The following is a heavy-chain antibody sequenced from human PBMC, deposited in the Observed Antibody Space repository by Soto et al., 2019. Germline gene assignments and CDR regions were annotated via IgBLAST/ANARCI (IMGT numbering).Heavy chain of an antibody. Sequence: PSETLSLTCTFSGGSISSSSYYWGWIRQPPGKGLEWIGSIFYSGSTYYNPSLKSRVTISVDTSKNQFSLKLSSVTAADTAVYYCARHLTYCSAGSCYSDFPYYGMDVWGQGTTVTVSS. V-gene: IGHV4-39*01. CDR3: ARHLTYCSAGSCYSDFPYYGMDV. CDR1: GGSISSSSYY. J-gene: IGHJ6*02. D-gene: IGHD2-15*01. CDR2: IFYSGST.